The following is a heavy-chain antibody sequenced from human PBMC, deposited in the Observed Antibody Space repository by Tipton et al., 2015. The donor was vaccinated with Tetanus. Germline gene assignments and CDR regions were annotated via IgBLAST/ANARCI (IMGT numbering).Heavy chain of an antibody. D-gene: IGHD2-8*01. J-gene: IGHJ4*02. CDR1: GSSMSSYY. Sequence: TLSLTCSVSGSSMSSYYWSWIRQTPGKRLEWIAYITYSASTKFNPSLRSRDTMSLQASKNEFSLRLGSVTAADTAVYHCARVKVSVYGPHVHDFLDSWGQGTLVTVSS. CDR2: ITYSAST. V-gene: IGHV4-59*13. CDR3: ARVKVSVYGPHVHDFLDS.